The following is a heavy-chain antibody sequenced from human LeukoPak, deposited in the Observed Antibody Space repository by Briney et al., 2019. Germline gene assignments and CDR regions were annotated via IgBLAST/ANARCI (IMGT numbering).Heavy chain of an antibody. V-gene: IGHV4-34*01. CDR3: ARGLTTVSSYDWFDP. Sequence: SETLSLTCAVYGGSFSGYYWSWIRQPPGKGLEWIGEINHSGSTNYNPSLKSRVTISVDTSKNQFSLKLSSVTAADTAVYYCARGLTTVSSYDWFDPWGQGTLVTVSS. CDR2: INHSGST. J-gene: IGHJ5*02. D-gene: IGHD4-11*01. CDR1: GGSFSGYY.